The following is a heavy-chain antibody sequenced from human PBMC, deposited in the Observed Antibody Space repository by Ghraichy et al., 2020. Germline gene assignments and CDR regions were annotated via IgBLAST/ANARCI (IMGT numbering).Heavy chain of an antibody. CDR2: ISYDGSNK. CDR1: GFTFSSYA. CDR3: ERDLLSGYTPRVDCYFDL. J-gene: IGHJ2*01. Sequence: GGSLRLSCAASGFTFSSYAMHGVRQAPCKGLEWVAGISYDGSNKYYADSVKGRYTISRDNYKNTLYLQMNSLRAEDTAVYYCERDLLSGYTPRVDCYFDLWGSGTLVTVSS. V-gene: IGHV3-30-3*01. D-gene: IGHD5-18*01.